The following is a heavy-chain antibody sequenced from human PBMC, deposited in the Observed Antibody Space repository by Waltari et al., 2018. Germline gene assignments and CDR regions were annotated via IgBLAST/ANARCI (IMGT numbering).Heavy chain of an antibody. CDR1: GFTFSSYA. CDR3: AKVDSSSSVYYFDY. Sequence: EVQLVESGGGLVQPGGSLRLSCAASGFTFSSYAMSWVRHAPGKGLEWVSAIGGRGGSTYYADSVKGRFTISRDKSKNTLYLQMNSLRAEDTAVYYCAKVDSSSSVYYFDYWGQGTLVTVSS. J-gene: IGHJ4*02. V-gene: IGHV3-23*04. CDR2: IGGRGGST. D-gene: IGHD6-6*01.